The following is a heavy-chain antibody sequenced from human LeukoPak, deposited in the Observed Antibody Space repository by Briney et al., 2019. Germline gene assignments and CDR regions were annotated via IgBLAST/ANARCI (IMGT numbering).Heavy chain of an antibody. V-gene: IGHV3-66*04. D-gene: IGHD2/OR15-2a*01. CDR2: MYSGGST. CDR1: GFTVSSNY. J-gene: IGHJ4*02. CDR3: AKHTLRAGFQVFDY. Sequence: PGGSLRLSCAASGFTVSSNYMSWVRQAPGKGLEWVSVMYSGGSTYYADSVKARFTISRDNSKNTLYLQMTSLRAEDTAIYYCAKHTLRAGFQVFDYWGQGTPVTVSS.